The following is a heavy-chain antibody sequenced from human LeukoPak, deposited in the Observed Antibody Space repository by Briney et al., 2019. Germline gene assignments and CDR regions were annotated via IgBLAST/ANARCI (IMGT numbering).Heavy chain of an antibody. CDR2: ISYHGSNK. Sequence: GSLRLSCAASGLTFSNYGMHWVRQAPGKGLEWVALISYHGSNKYYPDSVKGRFTISRDNSKNTLYLQMNSLRAEDTAVYYCAKDRGSNTPDYWGQGTLVIVSS. D-gene: IGHD1-26*01. V-gene: IGHV3-30*18. CDR1: GLTFSNYG. CDR3: AKDRGSNTPDY. J-gene: IGHJ4*02.